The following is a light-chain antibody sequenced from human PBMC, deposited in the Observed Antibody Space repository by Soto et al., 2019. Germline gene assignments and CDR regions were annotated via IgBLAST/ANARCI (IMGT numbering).Light chain of an antibody. J-gene: IGKJ1*01. CDR2: GAS. V-gene: IGKV3D-15*01. CDR3: HQRQSWPRT. CDR1: QNIYSN. Sequence: IVMTQSPATLSVSPGERATLSCRASQNIYSNIAWYQQRPGQAPRLLIYGASNRASGIPDRFSGSGSGTDFTLTISRLEPEDFAVYYCHQRQSWPRTFGQGTKVDIK.